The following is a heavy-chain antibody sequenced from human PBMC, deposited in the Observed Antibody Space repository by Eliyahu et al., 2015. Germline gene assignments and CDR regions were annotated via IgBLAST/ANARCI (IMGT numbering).Heavy chain of an antibody. D-gene: IGHD2-2*01. CDR2: IWYDGSNK. V-gene: IGHV3-33*01. J-gene: IGHJ4*02. CDR3: ARGSVMGPAAFDY. Sequence: QVQLVESGGGVVQPGRSLRLSCAASGFXFXSYGMHWVRQAPGKGLEWVAVIWYDGSNKYYADSVKGRFTISRDNSKNTLYLQMNSLRAEDTAVYYCARGSVMGPAAFDYWGQGTLVTVSS. CDR1: GFXFXSYG.